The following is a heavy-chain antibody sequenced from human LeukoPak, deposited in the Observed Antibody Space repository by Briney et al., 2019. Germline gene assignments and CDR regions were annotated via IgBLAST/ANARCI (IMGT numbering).Heavy chain of an antibody. CDR2: ISYDGSNK. J-gene: IGHJ6*02. CDR3: ARRAARFDWGVSYYYGMDV. Sequence: GGSLRLSCAASGFTFSSYAMHWVRQAPGKGLEWVAVISYDGSNKYYADSVKGRFTISRDNSKNTLYLQMNSLRAEDTAVYYCARRAARFDWGVSYYYGMDVWGQGTTVTVSS. D-gene: IGHD6-6*01. V-gene: IGHV3-30-3*01. CDR1: GFTFSSYA.